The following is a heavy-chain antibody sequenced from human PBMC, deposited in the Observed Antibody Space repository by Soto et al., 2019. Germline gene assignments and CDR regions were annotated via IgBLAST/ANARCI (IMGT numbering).Heavy chain of an antibody. D-gene: IGHD3-16*01. J-gene: IGHJ4*02. V-gene: IGHV3-7*01. Sequence: HPGGSLRLSCVGSGFTFSDYWVTWVRQVPGQGPEWVANINTDGNERYYVDFVEGRFSISRDNAKRSVYLEMNRLRADDTAVYFCARDEPHYYAAGSYKHWGRGTLVTVPQ. CDR1: GFTFSDYW. CDR2: INTDGNER. CDR3: ARDEPHYYAAGSYKH.